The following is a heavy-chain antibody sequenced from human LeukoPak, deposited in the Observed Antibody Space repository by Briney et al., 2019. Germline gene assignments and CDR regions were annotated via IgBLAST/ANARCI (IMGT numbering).Heavy chain of an antibody. CDR1: GGSISSSSYY. CDR2: IYYSGST. V-gene: IGHV4-39*07. Sequence: SETLSLTCTVSGGSISSSSYYWGWIRQPPGNGLEWIGSIYYSGSTYYNPSLKSRVTISVDTSKNQFSLKLRSVTAADTAVYYCAREIVGAIIRTDAFDIWGQGTMVTVSS. CDR3: AREIVGAIIRTDAFDI. D-gene: IGHD1-26*01. J-gene: IGHJ3*02.